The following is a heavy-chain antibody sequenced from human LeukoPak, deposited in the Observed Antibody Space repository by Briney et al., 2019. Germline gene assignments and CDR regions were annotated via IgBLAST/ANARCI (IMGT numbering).Heavy chain of an antibody. J-gene: IGHJ4*02. CDR3: ARDLDGSGSYSRQDY. D-gene: IGHD3-10*01. CDR1: GYTFTGYW. CDR2: ISPSGGST. Sequence: GASVKVSCKAFGYTFTGYWMHWVRQAPGQGPEWMGVISPSGGSTIYAQKFKGRVTLTRDTSTSTVYMELSSLRSEDTAVYYCARDLDGSGSYSRQDYWGQGTLVTVSS. V-gene: IGHV1-46*01.